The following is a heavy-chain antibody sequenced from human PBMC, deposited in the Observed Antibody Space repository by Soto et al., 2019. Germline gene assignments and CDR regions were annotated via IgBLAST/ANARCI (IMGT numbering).Heavy chain of an antibody. CDR3: AKYRMDNNSVWDPFDI. J-gene: IGHJ3*02. CDR2: IGGVDDAT. Sequence: GPLKLSCEASGSTFGIFARSGVGQAPGKGLEWVSSIGGVDDATHYAEYVKARLTSSRDNTKMTLFLQRNSPRAEDTAICHCAKYRMDNNSVWDPFDIWGQGTMVTVSS. CDR1: GSTFGIFA. D-gene: IGHD3-16*01. V-gene: IGHV3-23*01.